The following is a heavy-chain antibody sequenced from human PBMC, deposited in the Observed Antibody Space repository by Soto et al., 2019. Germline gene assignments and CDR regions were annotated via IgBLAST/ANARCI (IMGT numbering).Heavy chain of an antibody. D-gene: IGHD2-15*01. V-gene: IGHV5-51*01. CDR1: GYSFIDYW. J-gene: IGHJ4*02. CDR3: ARQVVGYCSGGSCTPFAY. Sequence: GESLKISCKGSGYSFIDYWIGWVRQVPGKGLEWMGVIYPGDSDTRYSPSFQGHVTISADKSISTAYLQWSSLKASDTAMYYCARQVVGYCSGGSCTPFAYWGQGTLVTVS. CDR2: IYPGDSDT.